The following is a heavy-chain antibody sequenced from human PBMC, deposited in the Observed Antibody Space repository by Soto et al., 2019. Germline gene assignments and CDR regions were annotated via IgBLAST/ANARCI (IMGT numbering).Heavy chain of an antibody. CDR2: ITSDSSNV. J-gene: IGHJ4*02. D-gene: IGHD2-15*01. V-gene: IGHV3-21*01. CDR1: GFTFSSYS. Sequence: GGSLRLSCAASGFTFSSYSMNWVRQAPGKGLEWVSYITSDSSNVHYADSVKGRFTISRDNAKNSLSLQMNTLRAEDTAVYYCARDLGVALATLTLDYWGQGTLVTVSS. CDR3: ARDLGVALATLTLDY.